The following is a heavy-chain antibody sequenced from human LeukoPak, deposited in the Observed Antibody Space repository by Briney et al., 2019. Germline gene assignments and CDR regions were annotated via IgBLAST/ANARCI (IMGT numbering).Heavy chain of an antibody. CDR1: GYKFNAYW. V-gene: IGHV5-51*01. D-gene: IGHD3-22*01. Sequence: GESLKISCKGSGYKFNAYWIAWVRQMPGKGLEWMGIIYPDDSDTRYSPSFQGQVTISADKSVSIAYLQWSSLKASDTAMYYCARPNITSYYDSRGYDAFDVWGQGTLVIVSS. J-gene: IGHJ3*01. CDR3: ARPNITSYYDSRGYDAFDV. CDR2: IYPDDSDT.